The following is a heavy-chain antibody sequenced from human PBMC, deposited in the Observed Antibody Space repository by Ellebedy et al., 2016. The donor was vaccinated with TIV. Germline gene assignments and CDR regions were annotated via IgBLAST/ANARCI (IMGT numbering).Heavy chain of an antibody. J-gene: IGHJ5*02. D-gene: IGHD3-10*01. V-gene: IGHV4-34*01. CDR2: INHSGST. CDR3: ARPTMVRGVTFWFDP. Sequence: SETLSLXXAVYGGSFSGYYWSWIRQPPGKGLEWIGEINHSGSTNYNPSLKSRVTISVDTSKNQFSLKLSSVTAADTAVYYCARPTMVRGVTFWFDPWGQGTLVTVSS. CDR1: GGSFSGYY.